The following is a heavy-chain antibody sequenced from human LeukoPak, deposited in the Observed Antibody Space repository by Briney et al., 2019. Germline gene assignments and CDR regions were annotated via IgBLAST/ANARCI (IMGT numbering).Heavy chain of an antibody. CDR2: INAGNGNT. Sequence: GASVKVSCKASGYTFTSYAMHWVRQAPGQRLEWMGWINAGNGNTKYSQKFQGRVTITRDTSASTAYMELSSLRSEDTAVYCCARGYCSSTSCYASFDYWGQGTLVTVSS. J-gene: IGHJ4*02. CDR3: ARGYCSSTSCYASFDY. V-gene: IGHV1-3*01. D-gene: IGHD2-2*01. CDR1: GYTFTSYA.